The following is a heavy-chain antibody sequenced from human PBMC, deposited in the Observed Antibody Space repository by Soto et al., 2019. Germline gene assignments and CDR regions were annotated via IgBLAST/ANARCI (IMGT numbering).Heavy chain of an antibody. D-gene: IGHD3-10*01. Sequence: ASVKFSCKASGDTFTSYGISWVRHAPGQGLEWMGWISAYNGNTNYAQKLQGRVTMTTATSTSTAYMELRCLRSDDTAVYYCARYYGSGSYNWFDPWGQGTLVTVSS. V-gene: IGHV1-18*01. CDR1: GDTFTSYG. CDR3: ARYYGSGSYNWFDP. CDR2: ISAYNGNT. J-gene: IGHJ5*02.